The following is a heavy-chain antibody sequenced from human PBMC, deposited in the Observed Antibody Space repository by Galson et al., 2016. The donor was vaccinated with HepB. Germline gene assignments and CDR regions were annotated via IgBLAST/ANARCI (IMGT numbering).Heavy chain of an antibody. CDR1: GGSISTYY. Sequence: ETLSLTCTVSGGSISTYYWTWIRQSPGKGLEWLGEINHTATTNNNPALMSRVTMSVDKSRNQFSLNLTSVTAADTAVYYWARAAVVPGARMLFDPWGQGTLVTVSS. D-gene: IGHD2-2*01. V-gene: IGHV4-59*12. CDR3: ARAAVVPGARMLFDP. CDR2: INHTATT. J-gene: IGHJ5*02.